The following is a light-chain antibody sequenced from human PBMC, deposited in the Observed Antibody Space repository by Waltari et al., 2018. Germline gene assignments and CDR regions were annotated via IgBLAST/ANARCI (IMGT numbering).Light chain of an antibody. CDR3: QQYGSSVLYT. CDR2: GAS. V-gene: IGKV3-20*01. J-gene: IGKJ2*01. Sequence: VLPQSPGTLSLSPGERDTLSCRASQSLTKRYLAWYQQKPGQAPRLLIYGASSRAAGIPDRFSGSGSGTDVTLTISRLEPEDFAVYYCQQYGSSVLYTFGQGTKLEIK. CDR1: QSLTKRY.